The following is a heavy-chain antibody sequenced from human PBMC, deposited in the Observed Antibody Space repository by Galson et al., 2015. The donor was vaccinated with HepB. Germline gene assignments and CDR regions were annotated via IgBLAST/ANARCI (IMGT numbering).Heavy chain of an antibody. CDR3: AGSSESTLRGVPDSNYGMDV. D-gene: IGHD2-2*01. Sequence: SVKVSCKASGGTFSSYVISWVRQAPGQGLEWMGGIMPLFGTANYAQKFQGRVTITADESTSTAYMELSSLRSEDTAVYYCAGSSESTLRGVPDSNYGMDVWGQGTTFTVSS. J-gene: IGHJ6*02. V-gene: IGHV1-69*13. CDR2: IMPLFGTA. CDR1: GGTFSSYV.